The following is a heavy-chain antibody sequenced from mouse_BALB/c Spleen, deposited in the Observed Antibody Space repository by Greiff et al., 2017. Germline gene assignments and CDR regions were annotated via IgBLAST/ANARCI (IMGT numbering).Heavy chain of an antibody. Sequence: VQLQQSGPELVRPGVSVKISCKGSGYTFNDYAMHWVKQSHAKSLEWIGVISTYYGNTNYNQKFKGKATMTVDKSSSTAYMELARLTSEDSAIYYCARKAYYAMDYWGQGTSVTVSS. CDR1: GYTFNDYA. V-gene: IGHV1-67*01. J-gene: IGHJ4*01. CDR2: ISTYYGNT. CDR3: ARKAYYAMDY.